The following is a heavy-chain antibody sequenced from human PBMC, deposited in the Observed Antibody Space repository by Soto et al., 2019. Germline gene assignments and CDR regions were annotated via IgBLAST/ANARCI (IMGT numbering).Heavy chain of an antibody. V-gene: IGHV3-23*01. CDR3: AKDPRAATGTEHFQH. J-gene: IGHJ1*01. Sequence: GGSLRLSCAASGFTFSTYAMAWVRQAPGKGLEWVSTISGSGVSTYYADSVEGRFTISRDNSRDTVYLQMNSLRADDTAVYYCAKDPRAATGTEHFQHWGQGTLVTVSS. CDR2: ISGSGVST. CDR1: GFTFSTYA. D-gene: IGHD6-13*01.